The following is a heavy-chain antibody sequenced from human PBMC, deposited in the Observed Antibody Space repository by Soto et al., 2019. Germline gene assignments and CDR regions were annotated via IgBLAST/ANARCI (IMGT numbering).Heavy chain of an antibody. V-gene: IGHV4-30-4*01. CDR2: IYYSGST. CDR3: ARGSVVVPAAISY. Sequence: PSETLSLTCTVSGGSISGGGYYWSWIRQPPGKGLEWIGYIYYSGSTYYNPSLKSRVTISVDTSKNQFSLKLSSVTAADTAVYYCARGSVVVPAAISYWGQGTLVTVS. J-gene: IGHJ4*02. D-gene: IGHD2-2*01. CDR1: GGSISGGGYY.